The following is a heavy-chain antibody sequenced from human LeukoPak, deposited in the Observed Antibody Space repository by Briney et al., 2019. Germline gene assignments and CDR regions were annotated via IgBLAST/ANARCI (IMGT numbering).Heavy chain of an antibody. D-gene: IGHD1-1*01. Sequence: KASGPTLVNPTQTLTLTCTVSGLSLSTSGMGVGWIRQPPGKALEWLALIYWDDDKRYSPFLKSRLTITKDTSKNHVVLTMTNMDPVDTATYFCAREVNGIFDYWGQGTLVTVSS. CDR3: AREVNGIFDY. CDR2: IYWDDDK. CDR1: GLSLSTSGMG. V-gene: IGHV2-5*02. J-gene: IGHJ4*02.